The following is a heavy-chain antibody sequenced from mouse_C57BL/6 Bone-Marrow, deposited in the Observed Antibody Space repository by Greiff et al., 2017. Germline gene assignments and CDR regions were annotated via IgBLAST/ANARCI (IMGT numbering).Heavy chain of an antibody. CDR2: INPNNGGT. CDR1: GYTFTDYY. D-gene: IGHD1-1*01. CDR3: ARGITTVVAHYAMDY. J-gene: IGHJ4*01. V-gene: IGHV1-26*01. Sequence: EVQLQQSGPELVKPGASVKISCKASGYTFTDYYMNWVKQSHGKSLEWIGDINPNNGGTSYNQKFKGKATLTVDKSSSTAYMELRSLTSEDSAVYYCARGITTVVAHYAMDYWGQGTSVTVSS.